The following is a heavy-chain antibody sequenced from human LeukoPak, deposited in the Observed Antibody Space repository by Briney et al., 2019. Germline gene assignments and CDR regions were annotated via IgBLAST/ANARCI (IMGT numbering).Heavy chain of an antibody. CDR1: GFTFSNSW. V-gene: IGHV3-74*01. CDR3: VRGYSNDWHNWFDP. D-gene: IGHD6-13*01. Sequence: GGSLRLSCAASGFTFSNSWMHCVRQGPGKGLVWVSLINSDGTTTNYADSVKGRFTISRDNAKSTLYLQMNSLRDEDTAVYYCVRGYSNDWHNWFDPWGQGTLVTVSS. J-gene: IGHJ5*02. CDR2: INSDGTTT.